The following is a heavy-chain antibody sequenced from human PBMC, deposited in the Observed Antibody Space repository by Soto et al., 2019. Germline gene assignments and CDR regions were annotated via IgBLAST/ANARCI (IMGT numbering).Heavy chain of an antibody. CDR2: ISYDGNNK. D-gene: IGHD2-15*01. CDR1: GFTFSSYV. V-gene: IGHV3-30-3*01. J-gene: IGHJ6*02. CDR3: ARAGCDGGSCYTLVGLRYGMDV. Sequence: QVQLVESGGGVVQPGRSLRLSSAASGFTFSSYVMYWVRQAPGKGLEWVAVISYDGNNKYYADSVKGRFTISRDNSKNTLYLQRNSLRAEDTAVYYCARAGCDGGSCYTLVGLRYGMDVWGQGTTVTVSS.